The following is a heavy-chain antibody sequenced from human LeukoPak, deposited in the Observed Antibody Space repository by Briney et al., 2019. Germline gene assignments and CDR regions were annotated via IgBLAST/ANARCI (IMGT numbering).Heavy chain of an antibody. D-gene: IGHD1-26*01. CDR2: INWNGGST. Sequence: GGSLRLSCAASGFTFDDYGMSWVRQAPGKGLEWVSGINWNGGSTGYADSVKGRFTISRDNAKNSLYLQMNSLRAEDTALYYCAKSGSYASFFDYWGQGTLATVSS. V-gene: IGHV3-20*04. CDR3: AKSGSYASFFDY. J-gene: IGHJ4*02. CDR1: GFTFDDYG.